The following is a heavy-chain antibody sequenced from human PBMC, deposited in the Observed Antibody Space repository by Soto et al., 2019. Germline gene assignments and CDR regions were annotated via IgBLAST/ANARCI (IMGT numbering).Heavy chain of an antibody. J-gene: IGHJ5*02. D-gene: IGHD6-13*01. CDR3: ARKSASGTENWFYP. CDR2: IYPGDSDT. V-gene: IGHV5-51*01. Sequence: GESLKISCQGSGYTFTHYWIGWVRQMPGKGLEWMGIIYPGDSDTRYSPSFQGQVTISADRSISTAYLQWSSLKASDTAMYYCARKSASGTENWFYPWRQGTLVTVSS. CDR1: GYTFTHYW.